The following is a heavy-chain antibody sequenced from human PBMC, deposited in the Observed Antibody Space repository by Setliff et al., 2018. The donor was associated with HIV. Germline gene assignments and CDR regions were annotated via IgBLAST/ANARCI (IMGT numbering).Heavy chain of an antibody. CDR2: IIPILGVA. J-gene: IGHJ4*02. CDR1: RSTFNSHT. CDR3: ARGVDIRGLYYFDY. D-gene: IGHD5-12*01. Sequence: ASVKVSCKASRSTFNSHTINWVRQAPGQGLDWMGRIIPILGVANYAQRFQGKVTITADKSTSTAYMELSRLTSDDTAVYYCARGVDIRGLYYFDYWGQGTLVTVSS. V-gene: IGHV1-69*02.